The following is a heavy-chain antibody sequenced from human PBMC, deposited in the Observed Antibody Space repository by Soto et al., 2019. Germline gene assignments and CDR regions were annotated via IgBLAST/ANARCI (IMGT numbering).Heavy chain of an antibody. Sequence: ASVKVSCKASGYTFTGYYMHWVRQAPGQGLEWMGWINPNSGGTNYAQKFQGWVTMTRDTSISTAYMELSSLRSEDTAVYYCARDVGAMGNIFDYWGQGTLVTVSS. V-gene: IGHV1-2*04. CDR2: INPNSGGT. CDR3: ARDVGAMGNIFDY. CDR1: GYTFTGYY. J-gene: IGHJ4*02. D-gene: IGHD1-26*01.